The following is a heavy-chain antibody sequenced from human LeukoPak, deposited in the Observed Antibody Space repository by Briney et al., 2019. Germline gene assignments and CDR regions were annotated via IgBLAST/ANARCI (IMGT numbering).Heavy chain of an antibody. D-gene: IGHD3-22*01. V-gene: IGHV3-74*01. CDR2: INSDGSSR. CDR3: ARGGPDSSDYSSLFDY. Sequence: GGSLRLSCAASGSSFSRYWMHWVRQAPGKGLVWVSRINSDGSSRHYADSVKGRFTISRDNAKNTLHLQMTSLRAEDTAVYYCARGGPDSSDYSSLFDYWGRGILVTVSS. CDR1: GSSFSRYW. J-gene: IGHJ4*02.